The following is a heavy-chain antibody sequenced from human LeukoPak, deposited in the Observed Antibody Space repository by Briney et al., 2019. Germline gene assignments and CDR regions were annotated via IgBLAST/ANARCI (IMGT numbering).Heavy chain of an antibody. CDR3: ARGGDIGTNWFGP. D-gene: IGHD5-12*01. J-gene: IGHJ5*02. V-gene: IGHV3-11*06. CDR2: ISSTGSYA. CDR1: GFTFSDYY. Sequence: GGSLRLSCAASGFTFSDYYMSWIRQAPGKGLEWISHISSTGSYANYADSVKGRFTISRDNAKDSLYLQMNSLRAEDTAVYYCARGGDIGTNWFGPWGQGTLVTVSS.